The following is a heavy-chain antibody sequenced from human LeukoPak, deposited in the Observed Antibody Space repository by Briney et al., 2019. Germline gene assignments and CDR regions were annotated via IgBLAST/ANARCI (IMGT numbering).Heavy chain of an antibody. CDR2: IDNDGSDT. Sequence: GRSLRLSCVVSGFTFDEHAMHWVRQAPGKGLVWVGRIDNDGSDTIYADSVRGRFTVSRDNAKNTLYLQMNSLRAEDTAVYFCARGGFSHGFDVWGRGTVVTVSS. D-gene: IGHD5-12*01. CDR1: GFTFDEHA. V-gene: IGHV3-74*01. J-gene: IGHJ3*01. CDR3: ARGGFSHGFDV.